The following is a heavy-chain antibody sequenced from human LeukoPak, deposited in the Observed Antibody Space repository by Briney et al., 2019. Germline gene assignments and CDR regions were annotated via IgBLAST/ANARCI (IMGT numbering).Heavy chain of an antibody. CDR1: GFTFSSYS. V-gene: IGHV3-21*01. D-gene: IGHD2-2*01. Sequence: GGSLRLSCAASGFTFSSYSMNWVRQAPGKGLEWVSSISSSSSYIYYADSVKGRFTISRDNAKNSLYLQMNSLRAKDTAVYYCARDEGYCSSTSCHGPNDYWGQGTLVTVSS. CDR2: ISSSSSYI. CDR3: ARDEGYCSSTSCHGPNDY. J-gene: IGHJ4*02.